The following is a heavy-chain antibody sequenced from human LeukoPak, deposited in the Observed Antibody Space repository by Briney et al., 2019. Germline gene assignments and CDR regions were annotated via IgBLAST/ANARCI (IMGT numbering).Heavy chain of an antibody. CDR1: GFTFSSYA. CDR3: ARNYNGMSY. CDR2: INNDGRST. V-gene: IGHV3-74*01. D-gene: IGHD2-8*01. J-gene: IGHJ4*02. Sequence: PGGSLRLSCAASGFTFSSYAMSWIRQAPGKGLVWVSYINNDGRSTTYADSVKGRFTISRDNAKNTLHLQMNSLRDDDTAMYYCARNYNGMSYWGQGTRVIVSS.